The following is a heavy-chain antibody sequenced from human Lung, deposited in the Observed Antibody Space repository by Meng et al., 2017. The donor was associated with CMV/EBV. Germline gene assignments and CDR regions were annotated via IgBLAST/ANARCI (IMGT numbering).Heavy chain of an antibody. Sequence: GRLCEPGPTQANPSADLALTWALPGGSWSRSDLWSWVRRTAGKGLEWIVVGYHSGSNNYNPSLTSRVTISVDKSKNHYSLKLSSVAAADTAVYYCARVVTALWGYYFDYWGQGTLVTVSS. CDR1: GGSWSRSDL. CDR3: ARVVTALWGYYFDY. CDR2: GYHSGSN. V-gene: IGHV4-4*02. J-gene: IGHJ4*02. D-gene: IGHD2-21*02.